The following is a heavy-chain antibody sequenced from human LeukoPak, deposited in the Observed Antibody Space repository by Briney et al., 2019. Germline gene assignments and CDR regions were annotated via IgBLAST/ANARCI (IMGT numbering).Heavy chain of an antibody. Sequence: SETLSLTRAVYGGSLSGYYWSWIRQPPGKGLEWIGEINHSGSTNYNPSLKSRVTISVDTSKNQFSLNLSSITAADTAVYYCASHSSGWKGDYWGQGTLVTVSS. CDR3: ASHSSGWKGDY. CDR2: INHSGST. CDR1: GGSLSGYY. D-gene: IGHD6-19*01. V-gene: IGHV4-34*01. J-gene: IGHJ4*02.